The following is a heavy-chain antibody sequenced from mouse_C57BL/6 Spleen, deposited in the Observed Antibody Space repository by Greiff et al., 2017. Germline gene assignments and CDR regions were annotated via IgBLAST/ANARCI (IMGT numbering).Heavy chain of an antibody. D-gene: IGHD1-1*01. CDR1: GYTFTSYG. Sequence: VKLQESGAELARPGASVKLSCKASGYTFTSYGISWVKQRTGQGLEWIGEIYPRSGNTYYNEKFKGKATLTADKSSSTAYMELRSLTSEDSAVYFCARSSGTPYYFDYWGQGTTLTVSS. CDR3: ARSSGTPYYFDY. CDR2: IYPRSGNT. V-gene: IGHV1-81*01. J-gene: IGHJ2*01.